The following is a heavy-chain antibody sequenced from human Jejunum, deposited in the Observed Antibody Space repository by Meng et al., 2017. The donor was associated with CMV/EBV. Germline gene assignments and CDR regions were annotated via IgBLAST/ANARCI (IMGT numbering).Heavy chain of an antibody. D-gene: IGHD3-3*01. J-gene: IGHJ4*02. Sequence: CAASGFTFSNYWMHWVRQAPGKRLVWVSRIKTDGSSTSYADSVKGRFSISRDDSKNTLYLQMNSLTTDDTAVYYCVGEVGVRDFGSWGQGTLVTVSS. CDR2: IKTDGSST. V-gene: IGHV3-74*01. CDR3: VGEVGVRDFGS. CDR1: GFTFSNYW.